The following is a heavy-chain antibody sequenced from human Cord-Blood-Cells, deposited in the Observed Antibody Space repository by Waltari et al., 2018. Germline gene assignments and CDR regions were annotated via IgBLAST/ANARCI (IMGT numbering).Heavy chain of an antibody. V-gene: IGHV3-66*01. CDR2: IYSGGST. CDR3: ARGGGELLWFRELLYYFDY. J-gene: IGHJ4*02. Sequence: EVQLLESGGGLVQPGGSLSPSCAASGFTVSSNYMRWVRQPPGTGLEWVSVIYSGGSTYYADSVEGRFTISRDNSKNTLYLQMNSLRAEDTAVYYCARGGGELLWFRELLYYFDYWGQGTLVTVSS. CDR1: GFTVSSNY. D-gene: IGHD3-10*01.